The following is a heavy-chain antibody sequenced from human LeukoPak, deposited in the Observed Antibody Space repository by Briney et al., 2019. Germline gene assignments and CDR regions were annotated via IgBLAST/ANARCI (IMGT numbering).Heavy chain of an antibody. CDR1: GFTFTSYG. CDR3: ARDPIDMYYYDSSGPIDY. CDR2: ISAYNGNT. V-gene: IGHV1-18*01. D-gene: IGHD3-22*01. J-gene: IGHJ4*02. Sequence: PGGSLRLSCAASGFTFTSYGISWVRQAPGQGLEWMGWISAYNGNTNYAQKLQGRVTMTTDTSTSTAYMELRSLRSDDTAVYYCARDPIDMYYYDSSGPIDYWGQGTLVTVSS.